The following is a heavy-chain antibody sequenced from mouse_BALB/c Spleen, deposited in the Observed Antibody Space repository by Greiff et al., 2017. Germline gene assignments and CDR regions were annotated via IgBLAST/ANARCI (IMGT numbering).Heavy chain of an antibody. V-gene: IGHV6-6*02. CDR1: GFTFSNYW. D-gene: IGHD2-2*01. CDR3: TRSGGYGAWFAY. Sequence: EVKVEESGGGLVQPGGSMKLSCVASGFTFSNYWMNWVRQSPEKGLEWVAEIRLKSNNYATHYAESVKGRFTISRDDSKSSVYLQMNNLRAEDTGIYYCTRSGGYGAWFAYWGQGTLVTVSA. J-gene: IGHJ3*01. CDR2: IRLKSNNYAT.